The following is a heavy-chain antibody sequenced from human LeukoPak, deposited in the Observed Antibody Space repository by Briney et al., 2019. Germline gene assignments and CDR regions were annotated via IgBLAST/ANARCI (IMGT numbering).Heavy chain of an antibody. CDR3: ARDNVGLDP. J-gene: IGHJ5*02. CDR2: IYYSGST. V-gene: IGHV4-59*01. Sequence: SETLSLTCTVSGGSISSYYWSWIRQPPGKGLEWIGYIYYSGSTNYNPSLKSRVTISVDTSKNQFSLKLSSVTAADTAVYYCARDNVGLDPWGQGTLVTVSS. D-gene: IGHD2-15*01. CDR1: GGSISSYY.